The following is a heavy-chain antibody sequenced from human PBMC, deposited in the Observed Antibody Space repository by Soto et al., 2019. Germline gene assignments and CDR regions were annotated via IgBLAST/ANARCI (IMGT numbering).Heavy chain of an antibody. CDR2: IIPILGIA. J-gene: IGHJ4*02. V-gene: IGHV1-69*02. CDR3: ARVRGTSCYFDY. CDR1: GGTFSSYT. D-gene: IGHD2-2*01. Sequence: ASVKVSCKASGGTFSSYTISWVRQAPGQGLEWMGRIIPILGIANYAQKFQGRVTITADKSTSTAYMELSSMRSEDTAVYYCARVRGTSCYFDYWGQGTLVTVSS.